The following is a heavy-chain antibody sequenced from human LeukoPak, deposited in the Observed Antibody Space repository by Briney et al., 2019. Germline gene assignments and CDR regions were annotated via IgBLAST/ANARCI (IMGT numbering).Heavy chain of an antibody. D-gene: IGHD2-15*01. CDR3: AREGGSGPPYYMDV. Sequence: SETLSLTCTVSGGSISSYYWSWIRQPPGKGLEWIGYIYYSGSTNYNPSLKSRVTISVDTSKNQFSLKLSSVTAADTAVYYCAREGGSGPPYYMDVWGKGTTVTVSS. J-gene: IGHJ6*03. CDR2: IYYSGST. CDR1: GGSISSYY. V-gene: IGHV4-59*01.